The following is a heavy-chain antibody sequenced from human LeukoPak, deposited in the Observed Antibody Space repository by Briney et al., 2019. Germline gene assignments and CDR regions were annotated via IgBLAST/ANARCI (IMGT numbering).Heavy chain of an antibody. J-gene: IGHJ5*02. D-gene: IGHD3-22*01. V-gene: IGHV3-7*01. Sequence: GGSLRLSCAASGFTFSTYWMTWVRQAPGKGLEWVANIKQDGTEKHYVDSVKGRFTVSRDNAKNSLYLQMNSLRADDTAVYFCARNKTMIVVAPGDAWGQGTLVTVSS. CDR3: ARNKTMIVVAPGDA. CDR2: IKQDGTEK. CDR1: GFTFSTYW.